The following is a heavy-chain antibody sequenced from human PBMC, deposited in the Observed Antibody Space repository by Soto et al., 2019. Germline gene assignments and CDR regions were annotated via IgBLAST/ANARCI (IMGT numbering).Heavy chain of an antibody. CDR1: GFTFSHYA. D-gene: IGHD6-25*01. CDR2: ISYHGNTE. J-gene: IGHJ5*02. V-gene: IGHV3-30*04. CDR3: ARVGLNVFRAANDSYNWFEP. Sequence: GGSLRFSCTPSGFTFSHYALHWLPQPPGKGLEWVAYISYHGNTEKYAASVKGRFTISRDNYKKEVYLQMNSLRVEVTAVYYCARVGLNVFRAANDSYNWFEPWGQGTLVTVSS.